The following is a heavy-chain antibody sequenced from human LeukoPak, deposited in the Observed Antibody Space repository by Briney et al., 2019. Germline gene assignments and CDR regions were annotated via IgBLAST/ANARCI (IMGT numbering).Heavy chain of an antibody. CDR2: IYTSGST. D-gene: IGHD6-6*01. CDR3: AGDGIAARPKGWFDP. J-gene: IGHJ5*02. Sequence: SETLSLTCTVSGGSISSYYWSWIRQPAGKGLEWIGRIYTSGSTNYNPSLKSRVTMSVDTSKNQFSLKLSSVTAADTAVYYCAGDGIAARPKGWFDPWGQGTLVTVSS. CDR1: GGSISSYY. V-gene: IGHV4-4*07.